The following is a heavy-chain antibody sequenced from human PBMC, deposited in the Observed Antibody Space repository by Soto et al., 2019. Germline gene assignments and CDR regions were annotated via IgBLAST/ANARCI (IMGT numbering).Heavy chain of an antibody. CDR2: IYHSGST. Sequence: SETLSLTCAVSGGSISSSNWWSWVRQPPGKGLEWIGEIYHSGSTNYNPSLKSRVTISVDKSKNQFSLKLSSVTAADTAVYYYARCGVYGDYFYYWGQGTLVTVSS. J-gene: IGHJ4*02. CDR1: GGSISSSNW. V-gene: IGHV4-4*02. D-gene: IGHD4-17*01. CDR3: ARCGVYGDYFYY.